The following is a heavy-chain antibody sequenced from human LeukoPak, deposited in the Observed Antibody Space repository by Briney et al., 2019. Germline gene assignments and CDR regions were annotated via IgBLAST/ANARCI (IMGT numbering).Heavy chain of an antibody. CDR3: ARAPVGAKGVFDY. Sequence: GGSLRLSCADSGFTVSSNYMSWVRQAPGKGLEWVSVIYSGGSTYYADSVKGRFTISRDNSKNTLYLQMNSLRAEDTAVYYCARAPVGAKGVFDYWGQGTLVTVSS. CDR2: IYSGGST. J-gene: IGHJ4*02. V-gene: IGHV3-53*01. CDR1: GFTVSSNY. D-gene: IGHD1-26*01.